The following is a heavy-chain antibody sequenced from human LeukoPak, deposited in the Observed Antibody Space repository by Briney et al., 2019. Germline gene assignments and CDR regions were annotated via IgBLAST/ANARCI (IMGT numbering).Heavy chain of an antibody. CDR3: ARDLFTLVIDY. D-gene: IGHD3-10*01. Sequence: SETLSLTCTVSGGSISSGGYYWRWIRQPPGKGLEWIGYIYYSGSTYYNPSLKSRVTISVDTSKNQFSLKLSSVTAADTAVYYCARDLFTLVIDYWGQGTLVTVSS. V-gene: IGHV4-31*03. J-gene: IGHJ4*02. CDR1: GGSISSGGYY. CDR2: IYYSGST.